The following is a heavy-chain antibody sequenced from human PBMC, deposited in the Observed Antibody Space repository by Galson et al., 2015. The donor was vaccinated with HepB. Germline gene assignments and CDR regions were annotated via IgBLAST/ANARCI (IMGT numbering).Heavy chain of an antibody. CDR1: GITFSDAY. D-gene: IGHD4-23*01. V-gene: IGHV3-11*06. Sequence: SLRLSCAASGITFSDAYMSWIRQAPGKGLEYISYISGGGDDTIYADSVKGRYAISRDNRKKSLYLQMNNLRVEDTAVYYCARFARWLDIWGQGTLVTVSS. CDR3: ARFARWLDI. J-gene: IGHJ4*02. CDR2: ISGGGDDT.